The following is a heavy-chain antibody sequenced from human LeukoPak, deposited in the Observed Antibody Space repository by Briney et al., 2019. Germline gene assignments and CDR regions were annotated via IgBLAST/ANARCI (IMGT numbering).Heavy chain of an antibody. CDR3: ASNLGDNYYYYYGMDV. CDR1: GFTFSSYW. Sequence: AGGSLRLSCAASGFTFSSYWMHWVRQAPGKGLVWVSRINSDGSSTSYADSVKGRFTISRDNSKNTLYLQMNSLRAEDTAVYYCASNLGDNYYYYYGMDVWGQGTTVTVSS. CDR2: INSDGSST. J-gene: IGHJ6*02. D-gene: IGHD2-21*01. V-gene: IGHV3-74*01.